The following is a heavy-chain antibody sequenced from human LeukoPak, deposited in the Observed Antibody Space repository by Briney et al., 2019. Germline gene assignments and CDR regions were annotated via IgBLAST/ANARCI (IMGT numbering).Heavy chain of an antibody. V-gene: IGHV3-30-3*02. CDR1: AFTFSSYA. CDR3: AKPLFTVVEVGAIEY. Sequence: GGSLRLSCAASAFTFSSYAMHWVRQAPGKGLEWVALISYDGSNKYYADSVKGRFTISRDTSKNTLYLQMDSLRAEDTAVYYCAKPLFTVVEVGAIEYWGQGTLVTVSS. CDR2: ISYDGSNK. J-gene: IGHJ4*02. D-gene: IGHD2-15*01.